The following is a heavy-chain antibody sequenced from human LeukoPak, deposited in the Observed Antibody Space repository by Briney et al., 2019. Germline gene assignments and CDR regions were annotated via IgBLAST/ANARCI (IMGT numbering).Heavy chain of an antibody. Sequence: SETLSLTCAVYGGSFSDYYRSWIRQPPGKGLEWIGSIYYSGSTYYNPSLKSRVTISVDTSKNQFSLKLSSVTAADTAVYYCAGQYYDSSGYIDWGQGTLVAVSS. CDR3: AGQYYDSSGYID. V-gene: IGHV4-34*01. CDR1: GGSFSDYY. J-gene: IGHJ4*02. D-gene: IGHD3-22*01. CDR2: IYYSGST.